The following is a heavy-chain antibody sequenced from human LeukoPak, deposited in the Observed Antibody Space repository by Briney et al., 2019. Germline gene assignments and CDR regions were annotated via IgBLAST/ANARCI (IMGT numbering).Heavy chain of an antibody. CDR1: GGSISSSSYY. J-gene: IGHJ6*03. Sequence: SETLSLTCTVSGGSISSSSYYWGWIRQPPGKGLEWIGSIYYSGSTYYNPSLKSRVTISVDTSKNQFSLKLSSVTAADTAVYYCARDDYGDYVSPCYYYYYMDVWGKGTTVTVSS. D-gene: IGHD4-17*01. CDR2: IYYSGST. CDR3: ARDDYGDYVSPCYYYYYMDV. V-gene: IGHV4-39*07.